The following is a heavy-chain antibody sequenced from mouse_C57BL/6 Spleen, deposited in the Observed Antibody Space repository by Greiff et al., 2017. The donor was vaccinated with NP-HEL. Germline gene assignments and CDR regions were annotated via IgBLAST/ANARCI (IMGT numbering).Heavy chain of an antibody. CDR1: GYTFTSYW. CDR3: AREGGDYTLDY. D-gene: IGHD2-13*01. V-gene: IGHV1-55*01. J-gene: IGHJ2*01. Sequence: VQLQQPGAELVKPGASVKMSCKASGYTFTSYWITWVKQRPGQGLEWIGDIYPGSGSTNYNEKFKSKATLTVDRSSSTAYMPLSSLTSEDSSVYCWAREGGDYTLDYWGQGTTLTVSS. CDR2: IYPGSGST.